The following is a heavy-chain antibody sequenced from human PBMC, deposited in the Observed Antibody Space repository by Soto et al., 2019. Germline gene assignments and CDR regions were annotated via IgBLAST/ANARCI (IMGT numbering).Heavy chain of an antibody. J-gene: IGHJ5*02. V-gene: IGHV3-23*01. CDR2: ISGSGGST. CDR3: AKRPGLYGDYNWFDP. CDR1: GFTFSSYA. D-gene: IGHD4-17*01. Sequence: EVQLLESGGGLVQPGGSLRLSCAASGFTFSSYAMSWVRQAPGKGLEWVSAISGSGGSTYYADSVKGRFTISRDNSKNTLYLQMNSLRAADTAVYYCAKRPGLYGDYNWFDPWGQGTLVTVSS.